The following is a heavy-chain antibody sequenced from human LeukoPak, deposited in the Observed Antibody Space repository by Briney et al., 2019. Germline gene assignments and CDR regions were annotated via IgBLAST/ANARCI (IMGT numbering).Heavy chain of an antibody. CDR2: IRYDGSNK. Sequence: GGSLRLSCAASGFSISNYGMHWVRQAPGKGLEWVTFIRYDGSNKYYADSVKGRFTISRDNSKNTVYLQMNSLRGEDTAVYYCARVPRSFTDTSVNFDYWGQGTLVTVSS. CDR3: ARVPRSFTDTSVNFDY. CDR1: GFSISNYG. D-gene: IGHD3-10*01. J-gene: IGHJ4*02. V-gene: IGHV3-30*02.